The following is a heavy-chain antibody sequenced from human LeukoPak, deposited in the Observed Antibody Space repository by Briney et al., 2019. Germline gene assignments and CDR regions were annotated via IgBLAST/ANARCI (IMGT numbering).Heavy chain of an antibody. CDR1: GYTFTSYG. V-gene: IGHV1-18*01. CDR2: ISAYNGNT. Sequence: ASVKVSCKASGYTFTSYGISWVRQAPGQGLEWVGWISAYNGNTNYAQKLQGRVTLTTDTSTSTAYMELRGLRSDDTAVYYCARDSLAYYYDGSGYYDYWGQGTLVTVSS. D-gene: IGHD3-22*01. CDR3: ARDSLAYYYDGSGYYDY. J-gene: IGHJ4*02.